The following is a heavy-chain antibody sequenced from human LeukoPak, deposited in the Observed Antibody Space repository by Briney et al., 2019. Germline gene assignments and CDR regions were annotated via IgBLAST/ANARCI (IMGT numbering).Heavy chain of an antibody. CDR1: GFTFSSYW. CDR3: ARQIQLWFDAFDI. CDR2: IKQDGSEK. V-gene: IGHV3-7*01. D-gene: IGHD5-18*01. J-gene: IGHJ3*02. Sequence: GGSLRLSCAASGFTFSSYWMSWVRQAPGKGLEWVANIKQDGSEKYYVDSVKGRFTISRDNAKNSLYLQMNSLRAEDTAVYYCARQIQLWFDAFDIWGQGTMVTVSS.